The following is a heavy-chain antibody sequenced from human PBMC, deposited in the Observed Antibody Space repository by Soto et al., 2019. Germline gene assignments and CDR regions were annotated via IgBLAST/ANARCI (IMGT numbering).Heavy chain of an antibody. CDR3: ARMTYHITYYYDSSGTSGAFDI. D-gene: IGHD3-22*01. V-gene: IGHV1-18*01. J-gene: IGHJ3*02. CDR1: GYTFNSYG. CDR2: ISAYNGNT. Sequence: GASVKVSCKAPGYTFNSYGICWVRHAPGQGLEWMGWISAYNGNTNYAQKLQGRVTMTTDTSTSTAYMELRSLRSDDTAVYYCARMTYHITYYYDSSGTSGAFDIWGQGTMVTVSS.